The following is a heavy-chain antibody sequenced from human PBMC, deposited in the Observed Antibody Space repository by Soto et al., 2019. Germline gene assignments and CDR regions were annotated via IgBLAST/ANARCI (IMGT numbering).Heavy chain of an antibody. Sequence: QVQLVESGGGVVQPGRSLRLSCAASGFSFSSYGMHWVRQAPGKGLEWVAVIWYDGSNKYYVDSVKGRFTISRDNCKNTLYLQMNSLRAEDTAVYFCATDGPRSSGSYILYWGQGTLVTVSS. J-gene: IGHJ4*02. CDR1: GFSFSSYG. V-gene: IGHV3-33*01. CDR2: IWYDGSNK. D-gene: IGHD3-10*01. CDR3: ATDGPRSSGSYILY.